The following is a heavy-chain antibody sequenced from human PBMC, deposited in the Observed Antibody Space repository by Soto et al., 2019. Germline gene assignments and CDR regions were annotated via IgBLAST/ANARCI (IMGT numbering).Heavy chain of an antibody. CDR2: IYSGGDT. J-gene: IGHJ6*04. Sequence: EVQLVESGGGLVQPGGSLRLSCTASGFAVRHNYMTWVRQAPGKGLEWVSLIYSGGDTACADSVKGRFTISRHTSQNTLYLQMNSLRAEDTAVYYCARKTDSIPSGGDLWGKGTAVTVSS. CDR3: ARKTDSIPSGGDL. CDR1: GFAVRHNY. V-gene: IGHV3-53*04. D-gene: IGHD3-10*01.